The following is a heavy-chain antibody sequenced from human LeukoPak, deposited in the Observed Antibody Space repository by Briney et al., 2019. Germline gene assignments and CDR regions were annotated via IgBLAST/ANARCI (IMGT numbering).Heavy chain of an antibody. J-gene: IGHJ5*02. CDR2: IYSGGST. CDR1: GFTVSSNY. CDR3: AREPPLRFLEWLPSS. V-gene: IGHV3-53*01. D-gene: IGHD3-3*01. Sequence: GGSLRLSCAASGFTVSSNYMSWVRQAPGKGLEWVSVIYSGGSTYYADSVKGRFTISRDNSKNTLYLQMNSLRAEDTAVYYCAREPPLRFLEWLPSSWGQGTLVTVTS.